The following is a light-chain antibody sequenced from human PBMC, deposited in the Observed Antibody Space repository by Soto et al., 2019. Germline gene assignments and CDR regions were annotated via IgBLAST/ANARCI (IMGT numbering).Light chain of an antibody. J-gene: IGLJ1*01. CDR1: SSNVGSNT. V-gene: IGLV1-44*01. CDR2: STS. CDR3: AAWDDRLDVYV. Sequence: QLVLTQPPSASGTPGQIVAISCSGNSSNVGSNTVTWYQQLPGKAPKLLIYSTSQRSSGVPGRFSGSKSGASASLSISGLQSEDEADYYCAAWDDRLDVYVFGTGTKVTVL.